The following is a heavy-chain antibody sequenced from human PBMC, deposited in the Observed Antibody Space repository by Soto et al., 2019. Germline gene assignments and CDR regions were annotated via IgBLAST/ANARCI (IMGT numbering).Heavy chain of an antibody. J-gene: IGHJ4*02. CDR2: ISGSGGGT. CDR1: GFTFSSYA. CDR3: AKGVATINPGRFDY. V-gene: IGHV3-23*01. Sequence: EVQLLESGGGLVQPGGSLRLSCAASGFTFSSYAMSWVRQAPEKGLEWISAISGSGGGTYYADSVKGRFTISRDNSKNKLYLQMNSLRAEDTAVYYCAKGVATINPGRFDYWGQGTLVTVSS. D-gene: IGHD5-12*01.